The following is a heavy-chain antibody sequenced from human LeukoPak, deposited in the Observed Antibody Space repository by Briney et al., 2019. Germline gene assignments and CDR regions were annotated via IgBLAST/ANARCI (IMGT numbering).Heavy chain of an antibody. CDR3: AKAPKYYYGSGSPFYYMDV. J-gene: IGHJ6*03. V-gene: IGHV3-30*02. CDR2: IRYDGSNK. CDR1: GFTFSSYA. Sequence: GGSLRLSCAASGFTFSSYAMSWVRQAPGKGLEWVAFIRYDGSNKYYADSVKGRFTISRDNSKNTLYLQMNSLRAEDTAVYYCAKAPKYYYGSGSPFYYMDVWGKGTTVTVSS. D-gene: IGHD3-10*01.